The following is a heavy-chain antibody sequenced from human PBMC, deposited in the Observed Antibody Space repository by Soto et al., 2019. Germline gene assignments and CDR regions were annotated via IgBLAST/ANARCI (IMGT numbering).Heavy chain of an antibody. Sequence: EVQLVESGGGLVKPGGSLRLSCAASGFTFSNAWMSWVRQAPGKGLEWVGRIKSKTDGGTTDYSAPVIGRFTISRDDSKNTLYLQINSLKTGDTAVYYCTSPPQLLAQSDYLGQGNLGTGSS. V-gene: IGHV3-15*01. J-gene: IGHJ4*02. CDR3: TSPPQLLAQSDY. CDR2: IKSKTDGGTT. D-gene: IGHD6-19*01. CDR1: GFTFSNAW.